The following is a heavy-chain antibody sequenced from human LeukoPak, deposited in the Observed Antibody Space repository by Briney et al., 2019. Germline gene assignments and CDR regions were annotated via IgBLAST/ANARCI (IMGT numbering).Heavy chain of an antibody. CDR1: GGSISSSSYY. J-gene: IGHJ4*02. D-gene: IGHD1-26*01. CDR2: IYYSGST. CDR3: ASWNYRGSDY. V-gene: IGHV4-39*01. Sequence: SETLSLTCTVSGGSISSSSYYWGWIRQPPGKGLEWIGSIYYSGSTYYNPSLKSRVTISVDTSKNQFSLKLSSVTAADTAVYYCASWNYRGSDYWGQGTLVTVSS.